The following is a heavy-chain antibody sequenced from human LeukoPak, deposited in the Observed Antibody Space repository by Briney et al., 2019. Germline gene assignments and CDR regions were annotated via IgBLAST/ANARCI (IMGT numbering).Heavy chain of an antibody. J-gene: IGHJ6*04. CDR3: ARNRGFGAYYYYGMDV. CDR1: GGTFSSYA. D-gene: IGHD5-12*01. CDR2: IIPIFGTA. Sequence: SVKVSCKASGGTFSSYAISWVRQAPGQGLEWMGGIIPIFGTANYAQKFQGRVTITADKPTSTAYMELSSLRSEDTAVYYCARNRGFGAYYYYGMDVWGKGTTVTVSS. V-gene: IGHV1-69*06.